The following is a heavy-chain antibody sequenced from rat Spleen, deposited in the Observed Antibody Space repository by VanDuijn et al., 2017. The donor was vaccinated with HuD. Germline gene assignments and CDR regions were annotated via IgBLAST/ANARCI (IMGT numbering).Heavy chain of an antibody. D-gene: IGHD4-3*01. CDR3: ARHNSGYGVMDA. CDR1: GFTFSHYD. J-gene: IGHJ4*01. V-gene: IGHV5-22*01. CDR2: ISYDGSSI. Sequence: EVQLVESGGGLVQPGRSMKLSCVASGFTFSHYDMAWVRQAPKKGLEWVAFISYDGSSIFYRDSVKGRFTISRDNAKSTLYLQMDSLRSEDTATYYCARHNSGYGVMDAWGQGASVTVSS.